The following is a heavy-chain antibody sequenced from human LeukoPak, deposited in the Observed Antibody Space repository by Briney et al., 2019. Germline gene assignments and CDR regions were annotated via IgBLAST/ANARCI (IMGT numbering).Heavy chain of an antibody. CDR2: IIPMFGAP. V-gene: IGHV1-69*01. Sequence: SVKVSCKASGDSFSNDGFSWVRQAPGQGLEWMGGIIPMFGAPNYAQRFKGRVTITAGAFTSTVYMELSSVTSDDTAVYYCARDAGGTYRSYYALHVWGQGTTVTVS. CDR3: ARDAGGTYRSYYALHV. CDR1: GDSFSNDG. D-gene: IGHD3-16*01. J-gene: IGHJ6*02.